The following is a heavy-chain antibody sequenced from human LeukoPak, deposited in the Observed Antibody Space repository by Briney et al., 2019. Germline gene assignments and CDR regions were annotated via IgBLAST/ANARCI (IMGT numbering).Heavy chain of an antibody. D-gene: IGHD2-21*01. V-gene: IGHV3-30*18. CDR3: AKTILAYYYYGIDV. CDR1: GFSFSSYG. Sequence: GGSLRLSCAASGFSFSSYGMHWVRQAPGKGLEWVAVISYDGSNKYYADSVKGRLTISRDNSKNTLYLQMNSLRGEDTAVYYCAKTILAYYYYGIDVWGQGTTVTVSS. CDR2: ISYDGSNK. J-gene: IGHJ6*02.